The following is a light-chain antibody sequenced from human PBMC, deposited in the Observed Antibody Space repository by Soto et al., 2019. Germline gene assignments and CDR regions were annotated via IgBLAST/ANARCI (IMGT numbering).Light chain of an antibody. J-gene: IGKJ2*01. V-gene: IGKV1-39*01. CDR2: SAS. CDR1: QTISFY. Sequence: DIQMTQSPSSLSASVGDRVTITCRASQTISFYVNWYQQKPGKAPYLLIYSASSLQSGVPSRFSGRGSGTDFTLTISSLQPEDFATYYCQQSYSTAAYTFGQGNKLEIK. CDR3: QQSYSTAAYT.